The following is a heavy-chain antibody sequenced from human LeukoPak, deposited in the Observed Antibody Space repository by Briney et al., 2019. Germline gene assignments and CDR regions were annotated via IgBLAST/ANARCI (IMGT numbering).Heavy chain of an antibody. D-gene: IGHD3-3*01. CDR3: ARRVGYYDFWSGYYTGHFDY. CDR2: INHSGST. CDR1: GGSFSGYY. J-gene: IGHJ4*02. Sequence: PSETLSLTCAVYGGSFSGYYWSWIRQPPGKGLEWIGEINHSGSTNYNPSLKSRVTISVDTSKNQFSLKPSSVTAADTAVYYCARRVGYYDFWSGYYTGHFDYWGQGTLVTVSS. V-gene: IGHV4-34*01.